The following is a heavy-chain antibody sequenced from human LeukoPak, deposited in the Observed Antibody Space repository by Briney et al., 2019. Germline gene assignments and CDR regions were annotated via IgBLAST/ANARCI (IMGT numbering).Heavy chain of an antibody. CDR2: IYTSGST. Sequence: SETLSLTCTVSGDSISNYYWSWIRQPAGKGLEWIGRIYTSGSTNYNPSLKSRVTMSVDTSKNQFTLKLSSVTAADTAVYYCAREYDSSSLFDYWGQGTLVTVSS. J-gene: IGHJ4*02. CDR1: GDSISNYY. V-gene: IGHV4-4*07. CDR3: AREYDSSSLFDY. D-gene: IGHD3-22*01.